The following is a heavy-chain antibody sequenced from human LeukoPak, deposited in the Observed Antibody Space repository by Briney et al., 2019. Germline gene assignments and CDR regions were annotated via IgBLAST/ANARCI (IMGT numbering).Heavy chain of an antibody. V-gene: IGHV3-23*01. CDR1: GFIFNNYG. CDR3: AKGSSGYFADL. CDR2: ISNDGGGI. Sequence: GGSLRLSCAASGFIFNNYGLIWVRQAPGKGLQWVSAISNDGGGIQYADFVQGRFTISRDNSKNMLFLQMNSLTAEDTALYYCAKGSSGYFADLWGQGTLVTVSS. J-gene: IGHJ5*02. D-gene: IGHD3-22*01.